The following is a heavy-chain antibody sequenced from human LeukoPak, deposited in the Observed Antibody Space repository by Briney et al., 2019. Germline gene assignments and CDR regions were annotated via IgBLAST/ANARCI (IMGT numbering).Heavy chain of an antibody. D-gene: IGHD3-3*01. CDR3: ARRFWARGSWSFDC. V-gene: IGHV4-39*01. CDR2: IYYSGST. Sequence: SETLSLTCTVSGGSIASSGYYWGWIRQPPGKGLEWIGSIYYSGSTYYNPSLKSRVTISVDTSKNQFSLKLSSVTAADTAVYYCARRFWARGSWSFDCWGQGTLVTVSS. J-gene: IGHJ4*02. CDR1: GGSIASSGYY.